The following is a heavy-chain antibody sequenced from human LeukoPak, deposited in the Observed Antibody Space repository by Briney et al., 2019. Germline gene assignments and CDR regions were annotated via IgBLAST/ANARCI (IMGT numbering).Heavy chain of an antibody. D-gene: IGHD3-3*01. CDR2: IIPIFGTA. CDR3: ARERPPRFGVVTGDAFDI. V-gene: IGHV1-69*05. CDR1: GYTFTSYG. J-gene: IGHJ3*02. Sequence: GASVKVSCKASGYTFTSYGISWVRQAPGQGLEWMGGIIPIFGTANYAQKFQGRVTITTDESTSTAYMELSSLRSEDTAVYYCARERPPRFGVVTGDAFDIWGQGTMVTVSS.